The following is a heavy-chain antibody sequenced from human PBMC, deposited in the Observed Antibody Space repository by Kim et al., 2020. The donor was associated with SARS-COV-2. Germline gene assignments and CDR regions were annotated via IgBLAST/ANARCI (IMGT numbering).Heavy chain of an antibody. Sequence: GGTTYYADSVKGRFTISRDNSKNTLHLQMKSLRVEDTAVYYCARGYYGMDVWGQGTTVTVSS. J-gene: IGHJ6*02. CDR3: ARGYYGMDV. V-gene: IGHV3-66*01. CDR2: GGTT.